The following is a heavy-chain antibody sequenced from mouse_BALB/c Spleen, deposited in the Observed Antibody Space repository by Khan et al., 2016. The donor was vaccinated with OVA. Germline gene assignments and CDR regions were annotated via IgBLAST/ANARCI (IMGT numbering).Heavy chain of an antibody. CDR3: ARGYDFFAY. V-gene: IGHV1-26*01. Sequence: EVQLQESGPDLVRPGASVKISCKASGYSLTAYYIHWVKESHGKSLECIGRVNPSNGGTSYNQKFKGKAILTVDKSSSTAYMELRSLTSEDSAAYYCARGYDFFAYWGQGTLVTFSA. J-gene: IGHJ3*01. D-gene: IGHD2-14*01. CDR2: VNPSNGGT. CDR1: GYSLTAYY.